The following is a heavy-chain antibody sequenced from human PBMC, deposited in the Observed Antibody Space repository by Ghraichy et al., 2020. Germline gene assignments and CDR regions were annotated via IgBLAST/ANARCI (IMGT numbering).Heavy chain of an antibody. Sequence: GGSLRLSCAASGFTLSRYVMHWVRQAPGKGLEWVAVISYDGSNKYYADSVKGRFTISRDNSKNTLYLQMNSLRAEDTAVYYCARGYAMDVWGQGTTVTVSS. J-gene: IGHJ6*01. CDR1: GFTLSRYV. CDR2: ISYDGSNK. V-gene: IGHV3-30-3*01. CDR3: ARGYAMDV.